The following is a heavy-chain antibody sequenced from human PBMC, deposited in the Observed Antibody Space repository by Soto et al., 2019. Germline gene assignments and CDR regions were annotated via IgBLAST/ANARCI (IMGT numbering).Heavy chain of an antibody. V-gene: IGHV3-30-3*01. CDR3: ARPRIRSGGALF. CDR1: GFTFSSYA. Sequence: GGSLRLSCAASGFTFSSYAMHWVRQAPGKGLEWVAVISYDGSNKYYADSVKGRFTISRDNSKNTLYLQMNSLRAEDTAVYYCARPRIRSGGALFWGQGTLVTVSS. D-gene: IGHD3-16*01. CDR2: ISYDGSNK. J-gene: IGHJ4*02.